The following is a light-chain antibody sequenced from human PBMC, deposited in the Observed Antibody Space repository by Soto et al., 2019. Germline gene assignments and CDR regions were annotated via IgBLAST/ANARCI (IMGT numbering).Light chain of an antibody. CDR1: QSLSSY. CDR2: DAS. Sequence: EIVLTQSPATLSLSPGERATLSCRASQSLSSYLAWYQQKPGQAPRLLIYDASNRATGIPARFSGSGSGTDFTLTISSLEPEDSAVYYCQQRSNWPTFGQGTKVEIK. V-gene: IGKV3-11*01. J-gene: IGKJ1*01. CDR3: QQRSNWPT.